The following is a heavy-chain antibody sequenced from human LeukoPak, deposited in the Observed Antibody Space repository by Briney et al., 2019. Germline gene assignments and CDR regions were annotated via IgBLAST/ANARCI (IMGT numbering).Heavy chain of an antibody. Sequence: PGGSLRLSCAASAITFSSTAMSWVRQAPGKGLEWVSSISGSGANTYYADSVKGRFTISRDNSRNTLYLQMNSLRAEDTAVYYCAKDQVAFGYWGQGTLVTVSS. CDR3: AKDQVAFGY. V-gene: IGHV3-23*01. CDR1: AITFSSTA. CDR2: ISGSGANT. J-gene: IGHJ4*02. D-gene: IGHD5-12*01.